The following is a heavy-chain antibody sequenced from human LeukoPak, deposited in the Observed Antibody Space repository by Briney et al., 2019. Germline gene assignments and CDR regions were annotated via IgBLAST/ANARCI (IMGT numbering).Heavy chain of an antibody. D-gene: IGHD6-19*01. Sequence: GGSLRLSCAASGFTFSSYSMNWVRQAPGKGLEWVSSISSSSSYIYYADSVKGRFTISRDNAKNSLYLQMNSLRAEDTAVYYCARGGIAVAGTPFDYCGQGTLVTVSS. CDR1: GFTFSSYS. J-gene: IGHJ4*02. CDR3: ARGGIAVAGTPFDY. V-gene: IGHV3-21*01. CDR2: ISSSSSYI.